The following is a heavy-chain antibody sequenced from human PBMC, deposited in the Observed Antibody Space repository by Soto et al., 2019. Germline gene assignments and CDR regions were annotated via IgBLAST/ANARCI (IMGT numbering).Heavy chain of an antibody. D-gene: IGHD3-16*02. V-gene: IGHV4-34*01. CDR1: GGSFSGYY. Sequence: NPGETLSLTCAVYGGSFSGYYWSWIRQPPGKGLEWIGEINHSGSTNYNPSLKSRVTISVDTSKNQFSLKLSSVTAADTAVYYCARGKLSDYVWGSYRYHFDYWGQGTVVTVSS. J-gene: IGHJ4*02. CDR3: ARGKLSDYVWGSYRYHFDY. CDR2: INHSGST.